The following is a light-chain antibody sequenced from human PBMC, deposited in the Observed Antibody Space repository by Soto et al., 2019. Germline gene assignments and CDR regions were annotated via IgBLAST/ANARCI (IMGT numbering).Light chain of an antibody. CDR3: RQYTNWPPIT. V-gene: IGKV3-15*01. CDR2: GAA. J-gene: IGKJ5*01. CDR1: QSVSSY. Sequence: IVLTQSPATLSLSPGERATLSCRASQSVSSYLAWYQQQPGQPPRLLLYGAATRATGVPARFSGSGSGTNFTLTISSLQSADFAVFYCRQYTNWPPITFGQGTRLEI.